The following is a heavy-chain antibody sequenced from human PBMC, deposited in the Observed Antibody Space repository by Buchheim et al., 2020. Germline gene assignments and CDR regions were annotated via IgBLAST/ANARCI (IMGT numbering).Heavy chain of an antibody. Sequence: QVQLVQSGAEVKKPGSSVKVSCKASGGTFSSYTISWVRQAPGQGLEWMGRIIPILGIANYAQKFQGRVTITADKSTSTAYMELSSLRSGDTAVYYCARGIAAAESSYYGMDVWGQGTT. V-gene: IGHV1-69*02. D-gene: IGHD6-13*01. J-gene: IGHJ6*02. CDR3: ARGIAAAESSYYGMDV. CDR1: GGTFSSYT. CDR2: IIPILGIA.